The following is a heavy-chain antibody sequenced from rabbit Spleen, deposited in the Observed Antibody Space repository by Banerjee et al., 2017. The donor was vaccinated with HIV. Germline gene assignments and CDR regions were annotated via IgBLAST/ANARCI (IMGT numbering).Heavy chain of an antibody. Sequence: QEQLKETGGGLVQPGGSLTLSCKASGFSFSSNDYMCWVRQAPGKGLEWIACTAGGRSAFTYYASWAKGRFTISKASSTTVTLQMTSLTAADTATYFCARGAVLTSYDYYFNLWGQGTLVTVS. CDR3: ARGAVLTSYDYYFNL. V-gene: IGHV1S45*01. CDR1: GFSFSSNDY. J-gene: IGHJ4*01. CDR2: TAGGRSAFT. D-gene: IGHD6-1*01.